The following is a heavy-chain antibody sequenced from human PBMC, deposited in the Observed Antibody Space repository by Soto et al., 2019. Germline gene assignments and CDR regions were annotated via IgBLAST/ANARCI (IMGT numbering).Heavy chain of an antibody. Sequence: GGSLRLSCVASGFAFWGDWMSWVRQAPGKGLEWVANIKQDGSEKQYLDSVRGRFTISRDNSKNSVYLQMNSLRAEDTGVYYCARAGYCGPGCYYYFDYWGQGTLVTVSS. CDR2: IKQDGSEK. CDR1: GFAFWGDW. V-gene: IGHV3-7*01. CDR3: ARAGYCGPGCYYYFDY. D-gene: IGHD2-21*02. J-gene: IGHJ4*02.